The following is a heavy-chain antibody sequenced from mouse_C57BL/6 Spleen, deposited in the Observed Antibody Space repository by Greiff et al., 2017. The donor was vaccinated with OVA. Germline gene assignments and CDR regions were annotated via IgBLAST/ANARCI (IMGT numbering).Heavy chain of an antibody. D-gene: IGHD1-1*01. CDR1: GYTFTSYG. CDR2: IYPRSGNT. J-gene: IGHJ1*03. V-gene: IGHV1-81*01. CDR3: ASFITTVVAPHWYFDV. Sequence: QVQLKQSGAELARPGASVKLSCKASGYTFTSYGISWVKQRTGQGLEWIGEIYPRSGNTYYNEKFKGKATLTADKSSSTAYMELRSLTSEDSAVYFCASFITTVVAPHWYFDVWGTGTTVTVSS.